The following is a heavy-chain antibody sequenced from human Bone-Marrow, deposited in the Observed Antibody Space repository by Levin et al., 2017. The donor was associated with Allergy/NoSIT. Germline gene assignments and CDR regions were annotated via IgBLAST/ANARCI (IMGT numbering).Heavy chain of an antibody. D-gene: IGHD4-17*01. J-gene: IGHJ5*01. CDR2: IHSDGVST. V-gene: IGHV3-74*03. CDR1: GFTFSNYW. CDR3: ARGDFGDNNWLDS. Sequence: SCAASGFTFSNYWMHWVRQSPGKGLLWVSRIHSDGVSTMYADSVKGRFTISRDNAKNTLYLQISSLRVEDTAIYYCARGDFGDNNWLDSWGQGTLVAVSS.